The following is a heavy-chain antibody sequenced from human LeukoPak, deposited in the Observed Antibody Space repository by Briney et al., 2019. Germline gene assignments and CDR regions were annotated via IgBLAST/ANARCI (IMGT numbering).Heavy chain of an antibody. Sequence: PSETLSLTCTVSGGSISSYYWSWIRQPPGKGLEWIGYIYYSGSTNYNPSLKSRVTISVDTSKNQFSLKLSSVTAADTAVYYCARGPYSSGLADYWGQGTLVTVSS. CDR3: ARGPYSSGLADY. J-gene: IGHJ4*02. V-gene: IGHV4-59*12. D-gene: IGHD6-19*01. CDR1: GGSISSYY. CDR2: IYYSGST.